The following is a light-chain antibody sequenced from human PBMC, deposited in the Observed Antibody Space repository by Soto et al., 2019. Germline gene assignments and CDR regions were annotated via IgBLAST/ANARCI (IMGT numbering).Light chain of an antibody. CDR2: GAS. CDR1: QSVSSSY. V-gene: IGKV3-20*01. CDR3: RQYGRSLEFA. J-gene: IGKJ4*01. Sequence: EIVLTQSPGTLSLSPGERATLSCRASQSVSSSYLAWYQQKPGQAPRLLISGASTRATGVPARFSGSGSGTDFTLTISRLDPEDFAVYYCRQYGRSLEFAVGGGTKVDIK.